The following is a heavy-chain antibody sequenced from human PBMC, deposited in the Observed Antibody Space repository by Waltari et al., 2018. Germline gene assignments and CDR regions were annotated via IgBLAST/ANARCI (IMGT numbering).Heavy chain of an antibody. J-gene: IGHJ4*02. Sequence: EGQLLETGGGLVQPGGSLRLSCTGSGFTFSNYAMSWVRQAPGKGLEWISVLSASGGDSYYAASVKGRFTISRENSNNTLNLQMTSLRLDDMAVYYCSGGISGTLGSDIWGQGTQVTVSS. V-gene: IGHV3-23*01. CDR3: SGGISGTLGSDI. CDR2: LSASGGDS. D-gene: IGHD1-7*01. CDR1: GFTFSNYA.